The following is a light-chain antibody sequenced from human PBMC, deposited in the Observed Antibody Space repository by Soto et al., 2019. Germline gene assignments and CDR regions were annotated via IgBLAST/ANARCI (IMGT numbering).Light chain of an antibody. Sequence: SVLTQPASLSGSPGPSITISCAGTSSDIGGSKYVSWYQQHPGKAPKLIIYEVTYRPSGVSARFSGSKSGNTASLTVSGLQAEDEADYYCSSYTSSGTLYVFGTGTKVTVL. CDR3: SSYTSSGTLYV. CDR1: SSDIGGSKY. J-gene: IGLJ1*01. CDR2: EVT. V-gene: IGLV2-14*01.